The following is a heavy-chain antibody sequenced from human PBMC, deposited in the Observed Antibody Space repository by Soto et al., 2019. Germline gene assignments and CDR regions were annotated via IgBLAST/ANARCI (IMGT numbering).Heavy chain of an antibody. CDR1: GGSMSEYF. J-gene: IGHJ4*02. V-gene: IGHV4-59*01. CDR2: IYYLGST. CDR3: ARDGYDGSGSPYPAY. Sequence: SETLSLTCSVSGGSMSEYFLSWIRQSPGKGLEWIGYIYYLGSTDYNPSLKSRVTISVDTSKRQFSLRLTSVTAADTAVYYCARDGYDGSGSPYPAYWGPGTQVTVS. D-gene: IGHD3-10*01.